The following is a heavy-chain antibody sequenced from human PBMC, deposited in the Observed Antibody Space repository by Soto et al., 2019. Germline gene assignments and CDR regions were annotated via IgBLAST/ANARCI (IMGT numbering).Heavy chain of an antibody. CDR3: ARLQFYDCWSGSVPMDV. J-gene: IGHJ6*02. Sequence: QVQLQESGPGLVKPSETLSLTCTVSGGSVSSGRYQWSWIRQSPGKGLEWIGYIYYTGTTNYNPSRKSRVTISVDTSKNQLSLKLTSVTAADTALYFCARLQFYDCWSGSVPMDVWGQGTSVTVSS. V-gene: IGHV4-61*01. D-gene: IGHD3-3*01. CDR1: GGSVSSGRYQ. CDR2: IYYTGTT.